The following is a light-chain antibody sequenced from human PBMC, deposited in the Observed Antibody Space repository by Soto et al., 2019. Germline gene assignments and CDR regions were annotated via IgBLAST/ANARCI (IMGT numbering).Light chain of an antibody. CDR3: SSYTSSSTLV. Sequence: QSALTQPASVSGSPGPSVTISCTGTSSDVGGYNYVSWYQQHPGKAPRLRIYEVSNRPSGVSNRVSGSKSGNTASLTISGLQAEDEADYYCSSYTSSSTLVFGGGTQLTVL. CDR1: SSDVGGYNY. CDR2: EVS. V-gene: IGLV2-14*01. J-gene: IGLJ2*01.